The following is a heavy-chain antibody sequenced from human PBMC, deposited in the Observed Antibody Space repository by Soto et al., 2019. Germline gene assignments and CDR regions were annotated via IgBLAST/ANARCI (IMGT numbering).Heavy chain of an antibody. CDR3: AKDLPKLELLTFGY. J-gene: IGHJ4*02. CDR2: ISYDGSNK. Sequence: RDSCGVAEVTSSRYGMHRVRQAPGKGLEWVAVISYDGSNKYYADSVKGRFTISRDNSKNTLYLQMNSLRAEDTAVYYCAKDLPKLELLTFGYWGQGTLVTVSS. V-gene: IGHV3-30*18. D-gene: IGHD1-7*01. CDR1: EVTSSRYG.